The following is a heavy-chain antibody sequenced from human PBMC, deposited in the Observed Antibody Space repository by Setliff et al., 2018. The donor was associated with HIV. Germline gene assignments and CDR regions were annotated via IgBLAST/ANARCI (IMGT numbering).Heavy chain of an antibody. J-gene: IGHJ6*02. CDR1: GGSASNSRYY. D-gene: IGHD2-2*01. Sequence: SETLSLTCTVSGGSASNSRYYWAWIRQPPGKGLEYIGSIHYNGKTYFNPTLQSRVTMSADTSKKQFFLKLSSVTAADTAVYYCARVGYCSSTNCYWGRPSYGMGVWGQGTTVTVSS. V-gene: IGHV4-39*07. CDR3: ARVGYCSSTNCYWGRPSYGMGV. CDR2: IHYNGKT.